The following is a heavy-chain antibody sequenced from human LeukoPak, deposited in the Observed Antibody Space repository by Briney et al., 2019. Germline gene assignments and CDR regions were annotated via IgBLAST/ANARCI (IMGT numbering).Heavy chain of an antibody. CDR3: ARGGIAAAGTVY. J-gene: IGHJ4*02. Sequence: SVEVSCKASGGTFSSYAISWVRQAPGQGLEWMGGIIPIFGTANYAQKFQGRVTITADESTSTAYMELSSLRSEDTAVYYCARGGIAAAGTVYWGQGTLVTVSS. D-gene: IGHD6-13*01. CDR1: GGTFSSYA. V-gene: IGHV1-69*13. CDR2: IIPIFGTA.